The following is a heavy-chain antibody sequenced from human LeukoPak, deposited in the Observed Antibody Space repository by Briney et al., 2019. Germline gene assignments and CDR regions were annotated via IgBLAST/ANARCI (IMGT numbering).Heavy chain of an antibody. CDR2: IKQDGSEK. D-gene: IGHD2/OR15-2a*01. V-gene: IGHV3-7*01. Sequence: GGSLRLSCAASGFTFSTYWMSWVRQAPGKGLEWVANIKQDGSEKYYADSVKGRFTISRDNSKNTLYLQMNSLRAEDTAVYYCARDSLSWFDPWGQGTLVTVSS. J-gene: IGHJ5*02. CDR1: GFTFSTYW. CDR3: ARDSLSWFDP.